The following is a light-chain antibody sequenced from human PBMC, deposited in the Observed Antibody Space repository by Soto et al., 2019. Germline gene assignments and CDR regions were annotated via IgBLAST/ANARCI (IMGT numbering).Light chain of an antibody. V-gene: IGKV3-15*01. CDR2: GAS. CDR3: QQYNSWRT. CDR1: QSVSSD. Sequence: EIVMTQSPATLSVSPGERATLACRASQSVSSDLAWYQQKPGQAPRLLIYGASTRATGIPARFSGSGSGTDFTLTINSLQSEDFEVYYCQQYNSWRTFGQGTKVDIK. J-gene: IGKJ1*01.